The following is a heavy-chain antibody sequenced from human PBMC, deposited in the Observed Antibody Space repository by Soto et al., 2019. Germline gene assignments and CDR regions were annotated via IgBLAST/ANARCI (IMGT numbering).Heavy chain of an antibody. CDR2: ISAYNGNT. CDR3: ARSAYSYGDDAFDI. J-gene: IGHJ3*02. Sequence: ASVNVSCKSSGYTFTSYCISWVRQAPGQGLECMGWISAYNGNTNYAQKLQGRVTMTTDTSTSTAYMELRSLRSDDTAVYYCARSAYSYGDDAFDIWGQGTMVTVSS. CDR1: GYTFTSYC. V-gene: IGHV1-18*01. D-gene: IGHD5-18*01.